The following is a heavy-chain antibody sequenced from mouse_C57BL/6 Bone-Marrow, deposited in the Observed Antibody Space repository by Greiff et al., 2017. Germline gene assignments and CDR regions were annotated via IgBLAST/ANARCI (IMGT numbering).Heavy chain of an antibody. CDR1: GYAFSSYW. D-gene: IGHD2-4*01. CDR2: IFPGDGDT. CDR3: ASWDYGYYAMDY. V-gene: IGHV1-80*01. J-gene: IGHJ4*01. Sequence: QVQLKESGAELVKPGASVKISCKASGYAFSSYWMNWVQQRPGKGLEWIGQIFPGDGDTNYNGKFKGKATLTADKSSSTAYMQLSSLTSEDSAVYFCASWDYGYYAMDYWGQGTSVTVSS.